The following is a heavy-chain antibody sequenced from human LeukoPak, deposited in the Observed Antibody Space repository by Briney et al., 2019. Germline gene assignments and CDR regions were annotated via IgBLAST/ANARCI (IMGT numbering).Heavy chain of an antibody. Sequence: SETLSLTCTVSGGSISSSSYYWGWIRQPPGKGLEWIGSIYYSESTNYNPSLKSRVTISVDKSKNQFSLKLSSVTAADTAVYYCAREPTHQQWLVWQGSPYYMDVWGKGTTVTVSS. D-gene: IGHD6-19*01. CDR2: IYYSEST. CDR3: AREPTHQQWLVWQGSPYYMDV. V-gene: IGHV4-39*07. CDR1: GGSISSSSYY. J-gene: IGHJ6*03.